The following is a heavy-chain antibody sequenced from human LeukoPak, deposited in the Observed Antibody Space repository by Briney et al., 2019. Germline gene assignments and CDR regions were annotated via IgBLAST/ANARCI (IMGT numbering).Heavy chain of an antibody. Sequence: GGSLRLSCAASGFTFSDYSMKCVRQAPGKGLEWISYIGIDSGNTNYADSVKGRFTISGDKAKNSLYLQMNSLRVEDTAVYYCARDYKYAFDNWGQGTLVTVSS. CDR1: GFTFSDYS. D-gene: IGHD5-24*01. CDR2: IGIDSGNT. CDR3: ARDYKYAFDN. V-gene: IGHV3-48*01. J-gene: IGHJ4*02.